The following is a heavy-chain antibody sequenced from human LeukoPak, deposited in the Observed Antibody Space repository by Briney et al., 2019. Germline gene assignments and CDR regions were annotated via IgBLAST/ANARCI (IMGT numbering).Heavy chain of an antibody. CDR2: ISSSSSYI. V-gene: IGHV3-21*01. CDR1: GFTFRSYA. Sequence: GGSLRLSCVASGFTFRSYAMNWVRQAPGKGLEWVSSISSSSSYIYYADSVKGRFTISRDNAKNSLYLQMNSLRAEDTAVYYCARDRSPAMVYYFDYWGQGTLVTVSS. CDR3: ARDRSPAMVYYFDY. J-gene: IGHJ4*02. D-gene: IGHD5-18*01.